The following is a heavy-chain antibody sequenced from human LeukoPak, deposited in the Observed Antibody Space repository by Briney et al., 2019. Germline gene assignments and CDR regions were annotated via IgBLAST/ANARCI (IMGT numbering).Heavy chain of an antibody. D-gene: IGHD2-15*01. Sequence: ASVKVSCKASGYTFTSYDINWVRQATGQGLEWMGWMNPSSGNTGYAQKFQGRVTITRNTSISTAYMELSSLRSEDTAVYYCARNSRGYCSGGSCLKGWFDPWGQGTLVTVSS. J-gene: IGHJ5*02. CDR3: ARNSRGYCSGGSCLKGWFDP. CDR2: MNPSSGNT. V-gene: IGHV1-8*03. CDR1: GYTFTSYD.